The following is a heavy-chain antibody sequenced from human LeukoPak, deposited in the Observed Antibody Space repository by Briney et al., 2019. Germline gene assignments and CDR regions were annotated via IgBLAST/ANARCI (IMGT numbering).Heavy chain of an antibody. J-gene: IGHJ6*02. CDR2: ISGYNGNT. CDR1: GYTFISYG. V-gene: IGHV1-18*01. CDR3: ARELGGAGSYFFPYYGMDV. Sequence: ASVKVSCKASGYTFISYGINWVRQAPGQGLEWMGWISGYNGNTNYAQNLQGRVTMTRDTSTSTAYMVLRSLRSDDTAVYYCARELGGAGSYFFPYYGMDVWGQGTTVTVSS. D-gene: IGHD3-10*01.